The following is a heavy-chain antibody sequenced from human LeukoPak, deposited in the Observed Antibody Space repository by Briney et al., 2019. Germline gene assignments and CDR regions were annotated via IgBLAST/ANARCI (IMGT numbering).Heavy chain of an antibody. CDR2: ISYDGSNK. D-gene: IGHD3-10*01. J-gene: IGHJ4*02. Sequence: GGSLRLSCAASGFTFSSYGMHWVRQAPGKGLEWVAVISYDGSNKYYADSVKGRFAISRDNSKNTLYLQMNSLRAEDTAVYYCAKDKEGWYGYLSPFDSWGQGTLVTVSS. V-gene: IGHV3-30*18. CDR3: AKDKEGWYGYLSPFDS. CDR1: GFTFSSYG.